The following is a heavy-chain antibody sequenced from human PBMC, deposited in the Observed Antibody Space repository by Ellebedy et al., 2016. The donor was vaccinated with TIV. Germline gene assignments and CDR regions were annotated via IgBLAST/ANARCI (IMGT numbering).Heavy chain of an antibody. V-gene: IGHV1-2*04. CDR3: ARAKVMLWSQWHYYYYGMDV. Sequence: AASVKVSCKASGYTFTGYYMHWVRQAPGQGLEWMGWINPNSGGTNYAQKFQGWVTMTRDTSISTAYMELSRLRSDDTAVYYCARAKVMLWSQWHYYYYGMDVWGQGTTVTVSS. CDR1: GYTFTGYY. J-gene: IGHJ6*02. D-gene: IGHD5-18*01. CDR2: INPNSGGT.